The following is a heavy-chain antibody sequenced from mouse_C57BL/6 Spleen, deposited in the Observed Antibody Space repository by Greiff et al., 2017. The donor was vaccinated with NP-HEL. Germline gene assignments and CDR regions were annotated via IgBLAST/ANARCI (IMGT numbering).Heavy chain of an antibody. J-gene: IGHJ3*01. CDR3: AREIDSSGYVAY. CDR2: IHPNSGST. D-gene: IGHD3-2*02. V-gene: IGHV1-64*01. Sequence: QVQLKQPGAELVKPGASVKLSCKASGYTFTSYWMHWVKQRPGQGLEWIGMIHPNSGSTNYNEKFKSKATLTVDKSSSTAYMQLSSLTSEDSAVYYCAREIDSSGYVAYWGQGTLGTVSA. CDR1: GYTFTSYW.